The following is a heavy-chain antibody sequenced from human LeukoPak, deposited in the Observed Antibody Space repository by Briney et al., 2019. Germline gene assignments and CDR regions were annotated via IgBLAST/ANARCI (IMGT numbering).Heavy chain of an antibody. Sequence: GGSPRLSCAASGFTFSSYAMSWVRQAPGKGLEWVSGISGSGGSTYYADSVKGRFTISRDNSKNTLYLQMNSLRAEDTAVYYCYVWGSYFDYWGQGTLVSVSS. CDR3: YVWGSYFDY. CDR2: ISGSGGST. CDR1: GFTFSSYA. V-gene: IGHV3-23*01. J-gene: IGHJ4*02. D-gene: IGHD3-16*01.